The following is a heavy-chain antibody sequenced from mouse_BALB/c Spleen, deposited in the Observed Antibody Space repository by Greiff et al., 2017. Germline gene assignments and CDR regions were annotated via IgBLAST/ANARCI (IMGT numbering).Heavy chain of an antibody. V-gene: IGHV5-6-5*01. CDR3: AREGLRRGNWFAY. CDR1: GFTFSSYA. Sequence: EVQLVESGGGLVKPGGSLKLSCAASGFTFSSYAMSWVRQTPEKRLEWVASISSGGSTYYPDSVKGRFTISRDNARNILYLQMSSLRSEDTAMYYCAREGLRRGNWFAYWGQGTLVTVSA. CDR2: ISSGGST. J-gene: IGHJ3*01. D-gene: IGHD2-4*01.